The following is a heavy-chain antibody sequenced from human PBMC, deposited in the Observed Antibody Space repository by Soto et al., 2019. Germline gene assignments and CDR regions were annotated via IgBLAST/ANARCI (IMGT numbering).Heavy chain of an antibody. CDR2: IYYSGGT. CDR1: DGSISSHC. Sequence: SDGSISSHCCSCISQPPGKGLEWIGYIYYSGGTNYNPSLKSRVTTSVDTSKNQFSLKLSSVTAADTAVYYCAKGGTGYSYGYSWGQGALLSVSS. J-gene: IGHJ4*02. D-gene: IGHD5-18*01. V-gene: IGHV4-59*11. CDR3: AKGGTGYSYGYS.